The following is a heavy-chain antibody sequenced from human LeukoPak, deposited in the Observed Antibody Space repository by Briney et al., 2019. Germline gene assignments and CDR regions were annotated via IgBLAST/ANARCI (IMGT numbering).Heavy chain of an antibody. Sequence: GGSLRLSCAASGFTFSSYAMSWVRQAPGKGLEWVSAISGSGGSTYYADSVKGRFTISRDNSKSTLYLQMNSLRAEDTAIYYCAKLPVSYSSGWSNFDYWGQGTLVTVSS. J-gene: IGHJ4*02. CDR3: AKLPVSYSSGWSNFDY. CDR2: ISGSGGST. CDR1: GFTFSSYA. V-gene: IGHV3-23*01. D-gene: IGHD6-19*01.